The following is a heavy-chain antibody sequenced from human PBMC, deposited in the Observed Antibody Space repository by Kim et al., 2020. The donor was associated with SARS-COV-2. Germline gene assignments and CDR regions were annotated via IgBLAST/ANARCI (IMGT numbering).Heavy chain of an antibody. CDR3: AKSDRSIVGATDDFVAFAFDI. CDR2: ISGSGGST. J-gene: IGHJ3*02. V-gene: IGHV3-23*01. CDR1: GFTFSSYA. D-gene: IGHD1-26*01. Sequence: GGSLRLSCAASGFTFSSYAMSWVRQAPGKGLEWVSAISGSGGSTYYADSVKGRFTISRDNSKNTLYLQMNSLRAEDTAVYYCAKSDRSIVGATDDFVAFAFDIWGQGTMVTVSS.